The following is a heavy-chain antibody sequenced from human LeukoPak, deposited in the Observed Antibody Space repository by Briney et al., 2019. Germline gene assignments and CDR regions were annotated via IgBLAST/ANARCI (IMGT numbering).Heavy chain of an antibody. CDR2: ISSSSSSYI. CDR1: GFTFSSYS. Sequence: PGGSLRLSCAASGFTFSSYSMNWVRQAPGKGLEWVSSISSSSSSYIYYADSVKGRFTISRDNAKNSLYLQMNSLRAEDTAVYYCASDLGYCTNGVCRNYYYYGMDVWGQGTTVTVSS. J-gene: IGHJ6*02. D-gene: IGHD2-8*01. V-gene: IGHV3-21*01. CDR3: ASDLGYCTNGVCRNYYYYGMDV.